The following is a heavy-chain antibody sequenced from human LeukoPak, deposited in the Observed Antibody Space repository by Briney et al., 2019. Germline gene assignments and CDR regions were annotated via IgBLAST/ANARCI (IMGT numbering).Heavy chain of an antibody. Sequence: RSSETLSLTCTVSGGSISSSSYYWGWIRQPPGKGLEWIGSIYYSGSTYYNPSLKSRVTISVDTSKNQFSLKLSSVTAADTAVYYCARGSDWLLTFDYWGQGTLVTVSS. J-gene: IGHJ4*02. V-gene: IGHV4-39*07. CDR2: IYYSGST. CDR1: GGSISSSSYY. D-gene: IGHD3-9*01. CDR3: ARGSDWLLTFDY.